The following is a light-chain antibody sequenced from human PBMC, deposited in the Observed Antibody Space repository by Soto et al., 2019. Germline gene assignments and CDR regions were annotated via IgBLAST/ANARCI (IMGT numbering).Light chain of an antibody. Sequence: PASVSGSPGQSITISCTGTSSDVGRYNYVSWYQHHPGKAPTLMIFDVSNRPSEVSNRFSGSKSANTASLTISGLQAEDEADYYCCSYTSSSTYVFGTGTKVTVL. CDR2: DVS. CDR1: SSDVGRYNY. J-gene: IGLJ1*01. V-gene: IGLV2-14*01. CDR3: CSYTSSSTYV.